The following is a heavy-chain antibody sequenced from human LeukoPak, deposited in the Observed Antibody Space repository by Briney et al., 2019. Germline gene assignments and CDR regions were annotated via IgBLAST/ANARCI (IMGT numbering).Heavy chain of an antibody. CDR3: TRATGWYPDY. CDR1: GFSFSNYW. J-gene: IGHJ4*02. CDR2: IKHDGIEM. V-gene: IGHV3-7*01. Sequence: GGSLRLSCAASGFSFSNYWMSWVRQAPGKGLEWVANIKHDGIEMNYADSAKGRFTISRDNAKNSLYLQMTSLRAEDTALYYCTRATGWYPDYWGQGTLITVSS. D-gene: IGHD6-19*01.